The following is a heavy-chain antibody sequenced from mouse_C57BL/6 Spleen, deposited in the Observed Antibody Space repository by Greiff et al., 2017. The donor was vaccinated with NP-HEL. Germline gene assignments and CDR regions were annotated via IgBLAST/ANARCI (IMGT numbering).Heavy chain of an antibody. CDR3: ARIYGNSGFAY. J-gene: IGHJ3*01. CDR1: GFTFSDYY. V-gene: IGHV5-16*01. Sequence: EVQLVESEGGLVQPGSSMKLSCTASGFTFSDYYMAWVRQVPEKGLEWVANINYDGSSTYYLDSLKSRFIISRDNAKNILYLQMSSLKSEDTATYYCARIYGNSGFAYWGQGTLVTVSA. CDR2: INYDGSST. D-gene: IGHD2-1*01.